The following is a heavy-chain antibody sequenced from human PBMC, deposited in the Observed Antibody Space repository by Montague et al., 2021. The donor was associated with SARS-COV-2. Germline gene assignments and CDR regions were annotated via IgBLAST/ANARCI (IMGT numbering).Heavy chain of an antibody. V-gene: IGHV4-34*01. J-gene: IGHJ4*02. D-gene: IGHD3-22*01. CDR1: DGSFSDYS. CDR3: ARGRQHINMVVVVVTGGEYYFDV. Sequence: SETLSLTCAVYDGSFSDYSWTWIRQPPGKGLEWIGEINHRGSTNYNPSLKSRVTISVDTSKNQLSLKMTSVTAADTAVYYCARGRQHINMVVVVVTGGEYYFDVWGQGTLVAVSS. CDR2: INHRGST.